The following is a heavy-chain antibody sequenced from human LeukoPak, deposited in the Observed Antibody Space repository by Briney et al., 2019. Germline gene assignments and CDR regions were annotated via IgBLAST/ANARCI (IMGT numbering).Heavy chain of an antibody. CDR3: ARGGDGDTFDP. J-gene: IGHJ5*02. Sequence: SETLSLTCTVSGGSISSYYWSWIRQPPGKGLEWIGYIYYSGSTNYNPSLKSRVAISVDTSKNQFSLKLSSVTAADTAVYYCARGGDGDTFDPWGQGTLVTVSS. CDR2: IYYSGST. D-gene: IGHD3-10*01. CDR1: GGSISSYY. V-gene: IGHV4-59*01.